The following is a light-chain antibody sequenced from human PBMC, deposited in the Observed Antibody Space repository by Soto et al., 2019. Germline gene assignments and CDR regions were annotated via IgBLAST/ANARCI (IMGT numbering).Light chain of an antibody. CDR1: PGISVY. J-gene: IGKJ3*01. Sequence: DIQLTQSPSFLSASVGDRVTITCRASPGISVYLAWYQQRPGKAPKLLIYGASTLQSGVPSRFSGSGSGAEFTLTISSLQPEDFATYYCQQLNGYPRFAFGPGTRVDIK. V-gene: IGKV1-9*01. CDR2: GAS. CDR3: QQLNGYPRFA.